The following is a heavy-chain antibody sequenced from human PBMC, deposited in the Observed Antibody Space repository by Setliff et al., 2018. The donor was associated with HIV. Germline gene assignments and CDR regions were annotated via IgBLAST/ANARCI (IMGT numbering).Heavy chain of an antibody. CDR2: IHTSGTT. CDR1: GRSISSGDYY. CDR3: ASGRTRWPNYNHFDP. J-gene: IGHJ5*02. Sequence: SETLSLTCTVSGRSISSGDYYWTWLRQPAGKGLQWIGRIHTSGTTNYNPSLKSRVSISVATSKTQFSLKLSSLTSADTAVYYCASGRTRWPNYNHFDPWGLGTLVTVSS. D-gene: IGHD1-7*01. V-gene: IGHV4-61*02.